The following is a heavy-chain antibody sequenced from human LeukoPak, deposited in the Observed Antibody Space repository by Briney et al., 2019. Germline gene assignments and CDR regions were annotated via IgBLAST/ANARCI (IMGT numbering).Heavy chain of an antibody. D-gene: IGHD3-10*01. J-gene: IGHJ6*02. Sequence: ESLKISCKGFGYTFTNYWIGWVRQMPGKGLEWMGIVYPGDSDTRYSPSFQGQVTISADTSTSTAYLQWSSLEASDTAMYYCARDFYGSGSAPDYYGMDVWGQGTTVTVSS. CDR2: VYPGDSDT. CDR1: GYTFTNYW. CDR3: ARDFYGSGSAPDYYGMDV. V-gene: IGHV5-51*01.